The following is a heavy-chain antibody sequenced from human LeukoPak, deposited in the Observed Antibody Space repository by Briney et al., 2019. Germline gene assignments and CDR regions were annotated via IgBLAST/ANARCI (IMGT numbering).Heavy chain of an antibody. J-gene: IGHJ4*02. CDR2: IDNGGNT. Sequence: GGSLRLSCAASGFSVSSNYMSWVRQAPGKGLEWVSVIDNGGNTYYADSAMGRFTISRDNTKKTLYLQMNSLRAEDTAVYYCARDGSARSLGNWGQGTLVSVSS. CDR1: GFSVSSNY. D-gene: IGHD6-6*01. V-gene: IGHV3-53*01. CDR3: ARDGSARSLGN.